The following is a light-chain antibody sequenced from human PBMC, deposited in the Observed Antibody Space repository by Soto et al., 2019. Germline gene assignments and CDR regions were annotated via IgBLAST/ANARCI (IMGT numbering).Light chain of an antibody. CDR2: GVT. J-gene: IGLJ1*01. V-gene: IGLV2-14*01. CDR3: TSYTDATTNV. Sequence: QSVLTQPASASGSPGQSIIISCSGTSSDIGAYNFVAWYQQHPGKAPKLIIYGVTNRPSGVSNRFSGSKSGNTASLTISGLQAEDEADYYCTSYTDATTNVFGTGTKVTVL. CDR1: SSDIGAYNF.